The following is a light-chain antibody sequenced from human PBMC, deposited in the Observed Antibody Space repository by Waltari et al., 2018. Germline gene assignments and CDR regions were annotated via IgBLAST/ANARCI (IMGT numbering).Light chain of an antibody. CDR1: QSVSSSY. CDR2: GAS. J-gene: IGKJ3*01. CDR3: QQYGSSPPT. V-gene: IGKV3-20*01. Sequence: CRASQSVSSSYLAWYQQKPGQAPRLLIYGASSRATGIPDRFSGSGSGTDFTLTISRLEPEDFAVYYCQQYGSSPPTFGPGTKVDIK.